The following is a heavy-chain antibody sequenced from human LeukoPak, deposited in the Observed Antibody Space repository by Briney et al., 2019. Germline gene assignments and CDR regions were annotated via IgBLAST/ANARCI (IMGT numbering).Heavy chain of an antibody. D-gene: IGHD3-10*01. CDR3: AKDRVEGVRGVYYFDY. CDR2: ISGSGGST. V-gene: IGHV3-23*01. CDR1: GFTFSSYA. Sequence: GGSLRLSCAASGFTFSSYAMSWVRQAPGEGLEWVSAISGSGGSTYYADSVKGRFTISRDNSKNTLYLQMNSLRAEDTAVYYCAKDRVEGVRGVYYFDYWGQGTLVTVSS. J-gene: IGHJ4*02.